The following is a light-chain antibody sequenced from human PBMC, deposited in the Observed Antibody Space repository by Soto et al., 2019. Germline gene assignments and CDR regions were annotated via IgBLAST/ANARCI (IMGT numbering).Light chain of an antibody. CDR1: SSNIGSNT. CDR3: AAWDDSLNGPV. Sequence: QSVLTQPPSASGTPGQRVTISCSGSSSNIGSNTVNWYQQLPGTAPKLLIYTNNQRPSGVPDRFSGSKSGTSASLAISGLHSEAEADYYCAAWDDSLNGPVFGGGTKLTVL. V-gene: IGLV1-44*01. J-gene: IGLJ2*01. CDR2: TNN.